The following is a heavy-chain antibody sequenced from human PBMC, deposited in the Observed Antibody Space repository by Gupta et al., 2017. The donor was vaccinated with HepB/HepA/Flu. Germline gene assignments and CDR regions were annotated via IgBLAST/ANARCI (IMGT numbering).Heavy chain of an antibody. D-gene: IGHD7-27*01. CDR3: ARALGNWAPFGH. Sequence: QVQLVQSGAEVKKPGASVNVSCETSGYMFINYYIHWVRQAPGQGLEWMGMIDPSGGTITYAQKFQDRITLTSETSTSTLSMELRSLTPEDTALYYCARALGNWAPFGHWGQGSLVTVSS. CDR2: IDPSGGTI. J-gene: IGHJ4*02. CDR1: GYMFINYY. V-gene: IGHV1-46*01.